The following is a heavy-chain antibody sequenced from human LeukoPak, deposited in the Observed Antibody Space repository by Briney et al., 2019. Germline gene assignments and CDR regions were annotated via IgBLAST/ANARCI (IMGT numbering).Heavy chain of an antibody. CDR1: GFTFSDYY. Sequence: GGSLRLSCAASGFTFSDYYMSWIRQAPGKGLEWVSYISPFFSIYYKDSVKGRFTISRDNAENSLYLQMNSLRVEDTAVYYCARGTMVRGLLGAFDIWGQGTMVTVSS. CDR3: ARGTMVRGLLGAFDI. V-gene: IGHV3-69-1*01. D-gene: IGHD3-10*01. J-gene: IGHJ3*02. CDR2: ISPFFSI.